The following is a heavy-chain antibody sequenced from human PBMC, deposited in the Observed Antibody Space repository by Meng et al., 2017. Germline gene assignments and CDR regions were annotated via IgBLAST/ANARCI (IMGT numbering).Heavy chain of an antibody. J-gene: IGHJ4*02. V-gene: IGHV1-2*06. D-gene: IGHD2-15*01. CDR3: ARDYREYCSGGSCYYFDY. CDR1: GYTFTGYY. Sequence: QVELVEYGAEGKKPGASVKVSCKASGYTFTGYYMHWVRQAPGQGLEWMGRINPNSGGTNYAQKFQGRVTMTRDTSISTAYMELSRLRSDDTAVYYCARDYREYCSGGSCYYFDYWGQGTLVTVSS. CDR2: INPNSGGT.